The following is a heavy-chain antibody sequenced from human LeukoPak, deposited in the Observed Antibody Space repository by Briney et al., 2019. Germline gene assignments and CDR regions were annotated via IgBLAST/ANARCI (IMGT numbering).Heavy chain of an antibody. D-gene: IGHD5-24*01. Sequence: EASVRVSCKASGGTFSSYAISWVRQAPGQGLEWMGGIIPIFGTANYAQKFQGRVTITADESTSTAYMELSSLRSEDTAVYYCARAIEMATMWGAFDIWGQGTMVTVSS. CDR1: GGTFSSYA. CDR3: ARAIEMATMWGAFDI. V-gene: IGHV1-69*13. CDR2: IIPIFGTA. J-gene: IGHJ3*02.